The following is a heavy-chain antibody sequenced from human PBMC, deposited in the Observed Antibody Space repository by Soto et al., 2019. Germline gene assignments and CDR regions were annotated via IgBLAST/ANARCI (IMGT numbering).Heavy chain of an antibody. Sequence: PSETLSLTCTVSRGSISSGTNYWAWIRQPPGKGLEWIANIYYSGSTFYNPSLKSRVTISLDTSKNQFSLRADDTAVYYCAKNGHWLDVQLDSWGQGTQVTVSS. CDR1: RGSISSGTNY. CDR2: IYYSGST. CDR3: AKNGHWLDVQLDS. V-gene: IGHV4-39*01. J-gene: IGHJ4*02. D-gene: IGHD6-19*01.